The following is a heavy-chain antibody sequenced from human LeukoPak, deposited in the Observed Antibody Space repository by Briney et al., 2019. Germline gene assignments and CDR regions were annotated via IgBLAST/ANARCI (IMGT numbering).Heavy chain of an antibody. Sequence: PGRSLRLSCAASGFTFSSYAMHWVRQAPGKGLEWVANIKQDGSEKYYVDSVKGRFTISRDNAKNSLYLQMNSLRAEDTAVYYCARGGYGMDVWGQGTTVTVSS. D-gene: IGHD3-16*01. CDR1: GFTFSSYA. J-gene: IGHJ6*02. CDR2: IKQDGSEK. CDR3: ARGGYGMDV. V-gene: IGHV3-7*04.